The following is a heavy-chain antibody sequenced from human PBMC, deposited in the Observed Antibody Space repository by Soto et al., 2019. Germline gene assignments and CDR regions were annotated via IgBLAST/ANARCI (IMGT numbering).Heavy chain of an antibody. CDR2: MYYSGST. CDR1: GGSISSGDHY. J-gene: IGHJ6*04. Sequence: QVQLQASGPGLVKPAQTLSLTCTVSGGSISSGDHYWSWIRQPPGKGLEWIGYMYYSGSTYFNPSLKSRVTISVDTSKNQFSLKRCSVTAADTAVYYCARRSYYGSYGLDVWGRGNTVTVSS. V-gene: IGHV4-30-4*01. CDR3: ARRSYYGSYGLDV. D-gene: IGHD3-10*01.